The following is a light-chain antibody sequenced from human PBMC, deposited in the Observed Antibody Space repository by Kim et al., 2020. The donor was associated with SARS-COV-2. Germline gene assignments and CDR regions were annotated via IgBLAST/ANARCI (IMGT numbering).Light chain of an antibody. J-gene: IGLJ3*02. Sequence: GQLINIPGTGTSSDVGGYKSVSWYQQQPGKAPQVMIYDGTNRPSGVSNRFSGSKSGNTASLTISGLQAEDEADYYCSSYTSSYTWVFGGGTQLTVL. CDR2: DGT. V-gene: IGLV2-14*03. CDR3: SSYTSSYTWV. CDR1: SSDVGGYKS.